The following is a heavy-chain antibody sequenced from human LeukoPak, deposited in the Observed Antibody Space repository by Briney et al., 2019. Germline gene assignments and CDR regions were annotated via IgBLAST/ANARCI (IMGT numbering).Heavy chain of an antibody. V-gene: IGHV3-7*01. CDR3: ARPKGTSDWWGSGY. CDR1: GFTFSSYW. Sequence: QPGGSLRLSCEASGFTFSSYWMNWVRQAPGKGLEWVANIKQDGSEKYYVDSVKGRFTISRDNARISLYLQMNSLRAEDTAVYYCARPKGTSDWWGSGYWGQGTLVTVSS. D-gene: IGHD2-8*02. J-gene: IGHJ4*02. CDR2: IKQDGSEK.